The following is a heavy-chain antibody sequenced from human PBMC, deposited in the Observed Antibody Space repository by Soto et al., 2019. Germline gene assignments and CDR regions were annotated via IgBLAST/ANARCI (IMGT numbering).Heavy chain of an antibody. Sequence: KVSCKSSGGTFSTYAINWVRQAPGQGLEWVGGIIPIFGTANSAQKFQGRVTLTADTSTSTAYMELSSLRSEDTAVHYGARSKGVAVAGCLDYWGRGTMVTVSS. J-gene: IGHJ4*02. CDR3: ARSKGVAVAGCLDY. V-gene: IGHV1-69*06. D-gene: IGHD6-19*01. CDR1: GGTFSTYA. CDR2: IIPIFGTA.